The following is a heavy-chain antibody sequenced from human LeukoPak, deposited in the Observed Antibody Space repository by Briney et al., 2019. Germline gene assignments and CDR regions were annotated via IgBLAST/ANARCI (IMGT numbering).Heavy chain of an antibody. CDR3: VSSSWYEGAFDY. CDR2: IIPIFGTA. CDR1: GGTFSSYA. V-gene: IGHV1-69*01. J-gene: IGHJ4*02. D-gene: IGHD6-13*01. Sequence: SVKVSCKASGGTFSSYAISWVRQAPGQGLEWMGGIIPIFGTANYAQKFQGRVTITADESTSTAYMELSSLRSEDTAVYYCVSSSWYEGAFDYWGRGTLVTVSS.